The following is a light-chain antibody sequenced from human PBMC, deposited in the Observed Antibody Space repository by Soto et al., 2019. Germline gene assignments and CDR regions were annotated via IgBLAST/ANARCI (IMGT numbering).Light chain of an antibody. CDR2: TAS. CDR3: QQLDSYPRT. Sequence: DIQLTQSPSFLSASVGDRVTITCRASQGISSYLAWYQLKPGKAPKLLISTASSLQSGVPSRFSGSGSGTEFTLTISSPQPEDFATYYCQQLDSYPRTFGQGTKVEIK. V-gene: IGKV1-9*01. CDR1: QGISSY. J-gene: IGKJ1*01.